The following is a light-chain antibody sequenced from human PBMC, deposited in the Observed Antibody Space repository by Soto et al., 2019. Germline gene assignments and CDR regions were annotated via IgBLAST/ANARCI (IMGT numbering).Light chain of an antibody. Sequence: EIVLTQSPATLSLSPGEIATLSCRASQSVSSYLAWYQQKPGQAPRLLIYDASNSATGLPARFSGSGSGTDFPLTISSLEPEYFEVYYCQQRSKWLTFGQGTRLEIK. CDR3: QQRSKWLT. J-gene: IGKJ5*01. V-gene: IGKV3-11*01. CDR1: QSVSSY. CDR2: DAS.